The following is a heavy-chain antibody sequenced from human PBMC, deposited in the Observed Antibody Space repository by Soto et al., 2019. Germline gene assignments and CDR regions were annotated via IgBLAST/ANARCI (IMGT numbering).Heavy chain of an antibody. CDR3: AIGTKYVPFDF. D-gene: IGHD3-16*01. Sequence: QVQLVQSGAEVKKPASSVKVSCNASGGTFSSYTINWVRQAPGQRFEWMGRIIPMREIEEYAQRFQGRVTRTADESTITAYLELSSLASEDTTVYSCAIGTKYVPFDFWGPGTLVTVSS. CDR2: IIPMREIE. CDR1: GGTFSSYT. J-gene: IGHJ4*02. V-gene: IGHV1-69*02.